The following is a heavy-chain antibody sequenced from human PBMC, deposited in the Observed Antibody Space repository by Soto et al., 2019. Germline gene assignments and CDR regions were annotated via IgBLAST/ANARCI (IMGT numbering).Heavy chain of an antibody. J-gene: IGHJ6*02. D-gene: IGHD2-21*02. CDR2: ISAGGDRT. CDR3: AKILTTADYYWYGMDV. Sequence: EVQLLESGGGLVQPGGSLRLSCAASGFSFTTYHMVWVRQPPGEGLESVSSISAGGDRTYYAGSVKGRFTISRDNSKNMLYLHMNSLRAEDTAVYYCAKILTTADYYWYGMDVWDQGAAVIVSS. V-gene: IGHV3-23*01. CDR1: GFSFTTYH.